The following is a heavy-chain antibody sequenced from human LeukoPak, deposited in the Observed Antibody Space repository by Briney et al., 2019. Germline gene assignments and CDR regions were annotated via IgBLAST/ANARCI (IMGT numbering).Heavy chain of an antibody. J-gene: IGHJ4*02. D-gene: IGHD3-3*01. CDR2: IYYSGST. Sequence: SKTLSLTCTVSGGSISSYYWSWIRQPPGKGLEWIGYIYYSGSTNYNPSLKGRVTISVDTSKNQFSLKLSSVTAADTAIYYCARGEDVSGYRTDCWGQGTLVTVSS. CDR1: GGSISSYY. CDR3: ARGEDVSGYRTDC. V-gene: IGHV4-59*08.